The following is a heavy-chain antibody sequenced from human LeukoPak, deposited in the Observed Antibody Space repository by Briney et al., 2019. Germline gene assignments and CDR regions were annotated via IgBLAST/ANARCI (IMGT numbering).Heavy chain of an antibody. D-gene: IGHD5-24*01. CDR1: GFIFGDYA. J-gene: IGHJ4*02. Sequence: GGSLRLSCTASGFIFGDYAMSWVRQAPGKGLEWVGFIRSKAYGGTTEYAASVKGRFTISRDDSKSIAYLQMNSLKTEDTAVYYCTRIGGWLQSPFDYWGQGTLVTVSS. CDR2: IRSKAYGGTT. V-gene: IGHV3-49*04. CDR3: TRIGGWLQSPFDY.